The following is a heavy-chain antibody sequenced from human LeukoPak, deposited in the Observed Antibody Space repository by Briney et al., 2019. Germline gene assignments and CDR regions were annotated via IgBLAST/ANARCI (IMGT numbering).Heavy chain of an antibody. J-gene: IGHJ6*03. CDR1: GGSISSYY. CDR2: IYTSGST. D-gene: IGHD1-14*01. Sequence: SETLSLTCTVSGGSISSYYWSGIRQPAGKGLEWIRRIYTSGSTNYNPSLKSRVTVSVDTSKIQFSLKLSSVTAADTAVYYCARDTGEGGYYYYYYMDVWGKGTTVTVSS. V-gene: IGHV4-4*07. CDR3: ARDTGEGGYYYYYYMDV.